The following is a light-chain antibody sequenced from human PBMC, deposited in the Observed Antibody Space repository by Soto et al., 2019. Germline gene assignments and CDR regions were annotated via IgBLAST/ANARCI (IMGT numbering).Light chain of an antibody. V-gene: IGKV3-15*01. CDR2: DAS. CDR3: QQCNDWPLT. J-gene: IGKJ4*01. Sequence: ERVMTHSPATLSVSHGERATFSCRASESVSRNLAWYQQKPGQAPRLLIFDASTGATGIPARFSASGSGTEFTLTINSLQSEDFAVYYCQQCNDWPLTFGGGTKVDIK. CDR1: ESVSRN.